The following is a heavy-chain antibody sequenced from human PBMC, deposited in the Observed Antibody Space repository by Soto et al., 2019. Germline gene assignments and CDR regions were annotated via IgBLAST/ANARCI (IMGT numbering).Heavy chain of an antibody. CDR1: GFTFSSYG. D-gene: IGHD3-10*01. CDR3: ARDLSEYYYGSGSHHN. CDR2: IWYDGSNK. J-gene: IGHJ4*02. V-gene: IGHV3-33*01. Sequence: PGGSLRLSCAASGFTFSSYGMHWVRQAPGKGLEWVAVIWYDGSNKYYADSVKGRFTISRDNSKNTLYLRMNSLRAEDTAVYYCARDLSEYYYGSGSHHNWGQGTLVTVSS.